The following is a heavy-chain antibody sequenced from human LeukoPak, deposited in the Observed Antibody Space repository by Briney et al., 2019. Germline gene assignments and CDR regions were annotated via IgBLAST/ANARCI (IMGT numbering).Heavy chain of an antibody. J-gene: IGHJ6*02. V-gene: IGHV1-69*13. CDR2: IIPIFGTA. Sequence: ASVKVSCMASGGTFSSYSISWVRQAPGQGLEWMGGIIPIFGTANYAQKFQGRVTITADESTSTAYMELSSLRSEDTAVYYCARVQLLGFGEYHCYYGMDVWGQGTTVTVSS. CDR3: ARVQLLGFGEYHCYYGMDV. D-gene: IGHD3-10*01. CDR1: GGTFSSYS.